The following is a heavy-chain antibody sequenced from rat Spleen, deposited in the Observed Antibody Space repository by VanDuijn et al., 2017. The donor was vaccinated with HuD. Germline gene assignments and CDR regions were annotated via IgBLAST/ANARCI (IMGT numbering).Heavy chain of an antibody. CDR1: GYSITSNY. J-gene: IGHJ4*01. D-gene: IGHD1-9*01. CDR2: ISYSGST. Sequence: EVQLQESGPGLVKPSQSLSLTCSVTGYSITSNYWGWIRKFPGNKMEWMGSISYSGSTSYNPSLKSRTSITRHTSKNQFFLQLNSVTTEDTATYYCARYYGYNYVMDAWGQGASVTVSS. CDR3: ARYYGYNYVMDA. V-gene: IGHV3-1*01.